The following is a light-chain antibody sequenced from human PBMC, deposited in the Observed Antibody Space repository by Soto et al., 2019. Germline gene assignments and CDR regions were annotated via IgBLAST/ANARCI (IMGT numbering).Light chain of an antibody. V-gene: IGLV2-23*01. J-gene: IGLJ7*01. Sequence: QSVLTQPASVSGSPGQSITISCTGTSSDVGGYNVVSWYQQHPGKAPKLIIYEANKRPSGVSYRFSGSKSGNTASLTISGLQTEDEADYYCCSYAGRNTFFVFGGGTQLTVL. CDR2: EAN. CDR3: CSYAGRNTFFV. CDR1: SSDVGGYNV.